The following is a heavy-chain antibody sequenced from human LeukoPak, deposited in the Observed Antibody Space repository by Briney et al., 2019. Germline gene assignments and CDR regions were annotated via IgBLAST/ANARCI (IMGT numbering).Heavy chain of an antibody. V-gene: IGHV3-13*05. CDR2: IGTAGDP. CDR1: GFTFSSYD. D-gene: IGHD6-19*01. CDR3: ARGRSSGWYNWFDP. Sequence: GGSLRLSCAASGFTFSSYDMHWVRQATGKGLEWVSAIGTAGDPYYPGSVKGRFTISRENAKNSLYLQMNSLRAGDTAVYYCARGRSSGWYNWFDPWGQGTLVTVSS. J-gene: IGHJ5*02.